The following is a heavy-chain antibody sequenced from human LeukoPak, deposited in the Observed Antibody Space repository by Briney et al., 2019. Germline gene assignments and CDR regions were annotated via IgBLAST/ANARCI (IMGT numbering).Heavy chain of an antibody. V-gene: IGHV1-2*02. CDR1: GYTFSGYY. CDR3: ARIPGTGTENYSDY. D-gene: IGHD1-7*01. Sequence: ASVTVSCKASGYTFSGYYIHWVRQAPGQGLEWMGWINPNSGDTNYAQKFQGRVTMTRDTSISTAYMEESRLRSDDTAVYYCARIPGTGTENYSDYWGQGTLVTVSS. J-gene: IGHJ4*02. CDR2: INPNSGDT.